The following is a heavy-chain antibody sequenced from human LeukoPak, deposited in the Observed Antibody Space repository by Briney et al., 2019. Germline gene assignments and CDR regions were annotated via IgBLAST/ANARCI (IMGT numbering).Heavy chain of an antibody. CDR2: INHSGST. J-gene: IGHJ3*02. Sequence: SETLSLTCAVYGGSFSGYYWSWIRQPPGKGLEWIGEINHSGSTNYNPSLKSRVTISVDTSKNQFSLKLSSVTAADTAVYYCARLVRYFDWLPYAFDIWGQGTMVTVSS. D-gene: IGHD3-9*01. CDR1: GGSFSGYY. CDR3: ARLVRYFDWLPYAFDI. V-gene: IGHV4-34*01.